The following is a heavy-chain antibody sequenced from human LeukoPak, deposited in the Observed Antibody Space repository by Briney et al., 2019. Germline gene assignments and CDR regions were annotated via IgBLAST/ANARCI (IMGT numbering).Heavy chain of an antibody. CDR2: IIPIFGIA. D-gene: IGHD3-22*01. CDR3: ARDTYYYDSSGYQGLFDY. Sequence: ASVKVSCKASGGTFSSYAISWVRQAPGQGLEWMGRIIPIFGIANYAQKFQGRVTITADKPTSTACMELSGLRSEDTAVYYCARDTYYYDSSGYQGLFDYWGQGTLVTVSS. CDR1: GGTFSSYA. J-gene: IGHJ4*02. V-gene: IGHV1-69*04.